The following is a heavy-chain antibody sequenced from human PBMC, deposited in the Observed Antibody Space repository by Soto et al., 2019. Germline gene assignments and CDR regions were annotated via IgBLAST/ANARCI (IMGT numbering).Heavy chain of an antibody. J-gene: IGHJ5*02. D-gene: IGHD3-10*01. CDR3: AREDAYYYGSGSLNWFDP. V-gene: IGHV1-24*01. CDR2: FDPEDGET. Sequence: ASVKVSCKVSGYTLTELSMHWVRQAPGKGLEWMGGFDPEDGETIYAQKFQGRVTITRDTSTSTAYMELSSLRSEDTAVYYCAREDAYYYGSGSLNWFDPWGQGTLVTVSS. CDR1: GYTLTELS.